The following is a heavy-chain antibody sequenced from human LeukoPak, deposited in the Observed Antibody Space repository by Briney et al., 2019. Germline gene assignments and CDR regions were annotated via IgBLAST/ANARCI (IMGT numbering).Heavy chain of an antibody. V-gene: IGHV3-7*01. CDR2: IKQDGSEK. Sequence: TGGSLRLSCAASGFTFSSYWMSWVRQAPGKGLEWVANIKQDGSEKYYVDSVKGRFTISRDNAKSSLYLQMNSLRAEDTAVYYCARPMVRGVISAYFDYWGQGTLVTVSS. CDR1: GFTFSSYW. D-gene: IGHD3-10*01. J-gene: IGHJ4*02. CDR3: ARPMVRGVISAYFDY.